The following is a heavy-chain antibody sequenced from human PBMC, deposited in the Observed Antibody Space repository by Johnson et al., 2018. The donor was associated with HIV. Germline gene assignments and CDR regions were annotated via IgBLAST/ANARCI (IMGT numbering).Heavy chain of an antibody. D-gene: IGHD3-10*01. J-gene: IGHJ3*02. Sequence: QMLLVESGGGVVQPGGSLKLSCAASGFNFSKSGMHWVRQAPGKGLEWVAFIRYDGSKKYYDDSVKGRFPISRDKSKNTLYLQMNSLRAEDTAVYYCAKGGITMAPDAFDIWGQGTMVTVSS. CDR1: GFNFSKSG. V-gene: IGHV3-30*02. CDR2: IRYDGSKK. CDR3: AKGGITMAPDAFDI.